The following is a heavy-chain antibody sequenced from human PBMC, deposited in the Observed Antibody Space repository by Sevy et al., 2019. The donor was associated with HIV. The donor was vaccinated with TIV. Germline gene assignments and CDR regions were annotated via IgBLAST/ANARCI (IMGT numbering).Heavy chain of an antibody. CDR1: GFSFSKYW. CDR2: IKEDGSQK. J-gene: IGHJ4*02. V-gene: IGHV3-7*01. CDR3: ARDAGVLSGYASHYFDY. Sequence: GGSLRLSCAASGFSFSKYWMSWVRQAPGKGLEWVANIKEDGSQKNYLESVKGRFTISRDNAKNLLYLQMNNLRADDTAVYDCARDAGVLSGYASHYFDYWGQGTLVTVSS. D-gene: IGHD3-9*01.